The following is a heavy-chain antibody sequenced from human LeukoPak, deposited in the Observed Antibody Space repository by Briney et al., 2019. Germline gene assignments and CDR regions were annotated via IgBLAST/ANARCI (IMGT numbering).Heavy chain of an antibody. Sequence: GGSLRLSCAASGFTFSSYGMHWVRQAPGKGLEWVAVISYDGSNKYYADSVKGRFTISRDNSKNTLYLQMNSLRAEDTAVYYCAKEGEQEEFDYWSQGTLVTVSS. CDR1: GFTFSSYG. V-gene: IGHV3-30*18. CDR3: AKEGEQEEFDY. D-gene: IGHD1-26*01. J-gene: IGHJ4*02. CDR2: ISYDGSNK.